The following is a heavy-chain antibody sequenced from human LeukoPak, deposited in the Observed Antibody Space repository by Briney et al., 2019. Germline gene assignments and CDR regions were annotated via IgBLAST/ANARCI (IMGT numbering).Heavy chain of an antibody. Sequence: GGSLRLSRTASGFTFSNYGMSWARQAPGKGLEWVSTITNSGGSTYYADSVKGRFTISRDNSKNTLYLQMNSLRAEDTAVYYCAKGPCIAAAGCYFDYWGQGTLVTVSS. CDR1: GFTFSNYG. D-gene: IGHD6-13*01. V-gene: IGHV3-23*01. J-gene: IGHJ4*02. CDR2: ITNSGGST. CDR3: AKGPCIAAAGCYFDY.